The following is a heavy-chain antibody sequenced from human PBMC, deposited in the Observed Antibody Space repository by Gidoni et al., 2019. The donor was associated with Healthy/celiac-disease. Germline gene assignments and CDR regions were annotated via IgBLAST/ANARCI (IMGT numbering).Heavy chain of an antibody. CDR3: AREAYDSSGSFDY. D-gene: IGHD3-22*01. CDR2: IWYDGSKK. CDR1: GFTFSSYG. J-gene: IGHJ4*02. V-gene: IGHV3-33*01. Sequence: QVQLVESGGGVVQPRRSLRLSCAASGFTFSSYGMHWVRQAPGKGLEWVAVIWYDGSKKYYGDSVKGRFTISRDNSKNTLYLQMNSLRAEDTAVYYCAREAYDSSGSFDYWGQGTLVTVSS.